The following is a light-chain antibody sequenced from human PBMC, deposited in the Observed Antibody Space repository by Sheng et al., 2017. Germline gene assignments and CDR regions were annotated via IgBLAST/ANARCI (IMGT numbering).Light chain of an antibody. J-gene: IGKJ2*03. CDR2: WAS. CDR1: QSVLYSTNNKNY. Sequence: DIVMTQSPDSLAVSLGERATINCKSSQSVLYSTNNKNYLGWYQQKPGQPPKLLIYWASTRQSGVPDRFSGSGSGTEFTLTITNLQPDDFATYFCQQYETYSHSFGRGTKLEMK. V-gene: IGKV4-1*01. CDR3: QQYETYSHS.